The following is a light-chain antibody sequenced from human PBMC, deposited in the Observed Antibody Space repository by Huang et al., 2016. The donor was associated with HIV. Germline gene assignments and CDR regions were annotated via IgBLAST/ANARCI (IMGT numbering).Light chain of an antibody. CDR3: QQYNTYST. Sequence: DIQMSQSPSTLSASVGDRVTITCRASQSVSSWLAWYQQKPGKAPKLLIYKASTLESGVPSMFSGSGSGTEFTLTISILEPDDFASYYCQQYNTYSTFGQGTKVEI. CDR2: KAS. CDR1: QSVSSW. V-gene: IGKV1-5*03. J-gene: IGKJ1*01.